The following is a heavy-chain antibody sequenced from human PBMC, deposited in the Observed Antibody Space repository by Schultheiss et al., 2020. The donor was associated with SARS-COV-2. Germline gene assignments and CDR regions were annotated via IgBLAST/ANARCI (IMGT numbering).Heavy chain of an antibody. D-gene: IGHD6-6*01. CDR3: ARGRERLYSSSSGADFDY. J-gene: IGHJ4*02. Sequence: ASVKVSCKASGGTFSSYAISWVRQAPGQGLEWMGWINPNSGGTNYAQKFQGWVTMTRDTSISTAYMELSRLRSDDTAVYYCARGRERLYSSSSGADFDYWGQGTLVTVSS. CDR2: INPNSGGT. CDR1: GGTFSSYA. V-gene: IGHV1-2*04.